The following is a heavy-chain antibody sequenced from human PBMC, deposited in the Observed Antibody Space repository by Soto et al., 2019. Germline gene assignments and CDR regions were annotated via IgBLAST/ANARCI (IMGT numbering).Heavy chain of an antibody. CDR2: IYSGGST. J-gene: IGHJ1*01. CDR1: GFTVRINY. V-gene: IGHV3-53*01. Sequence: PGGCPRLSFAASGFTVRINYISWCPPAPGKGLEWVSVIYSGGSTYYADSVKGRFTISRDNSKNTLYLQMNSLRAEDTAVYYCARDRVESGYPEYFQHWGQGTLVTVSS. CDR3: ARDRVESGYPEYFQH. D-gene: IGHD3-22*01.